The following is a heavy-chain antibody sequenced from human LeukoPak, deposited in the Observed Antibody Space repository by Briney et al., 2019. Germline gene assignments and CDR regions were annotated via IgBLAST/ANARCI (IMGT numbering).Heavy chain of an antibody. CDR2: ISSHGNNR. Sequence: GGSLRLSCAASGFTFTRFAMHWVRQAPGKGLEWVAVISSHGNNRDYADSVKGRFTVSRDNSKNTLYLQMDRLRAEDMAVYYCARDKNDWLFDYWGQGTLVTVSS. V-gene: IGHV3-30-3*01. CDR1: GFTFTRFA. D-gene: IGHD1-1*01. CDR3: ARDKNDWLFDY. J-gene: IGHJ4*02.